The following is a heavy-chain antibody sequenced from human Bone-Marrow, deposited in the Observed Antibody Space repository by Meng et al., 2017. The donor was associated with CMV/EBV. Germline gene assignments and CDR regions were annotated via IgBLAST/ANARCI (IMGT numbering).Heavy chain of an antibody. CDR1: GGSFSGYY. V-gene: IGHV4-34*01. CDR2: INHSGST. D-gene: IGHD6-6*01. CDR3: ARGRGSSSLYYYYGMDV. J-gene: IGHJ6*01. Sequence: SQTLSLTCAVYGGSFSGYYWSWIRQPPGKGLEWIGEINHSGSTNYNPSLKSRVTISVDTSKNQFSLKLSSVTAADTAVYYCARGRGSSSLYYYYGMDVWGQGTMVTGSS.